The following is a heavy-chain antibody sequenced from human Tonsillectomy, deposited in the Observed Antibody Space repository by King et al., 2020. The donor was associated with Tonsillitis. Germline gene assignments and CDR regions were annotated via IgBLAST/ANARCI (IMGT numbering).Heavy chain of an antibody. CDR2: ISYDGSNK. V-gene: IGHV3-30*04. Sequence: VQLVESGGGVVQPGRSLRLSCAASGFTFSSYAMHWVRQAPGKGLEWVAVISYDGSNKYYADSVKCRFTISIDNSKNTLYLQMNSLRAEDTAVYYCARDAGYVVVPAAILYGMDVWGQGTTVTVSS. CDR1: GFTFSSYA. J-gene: IGHJ6*02. CDR3: ARDAGYVVVPAAILYGMDV. D-gene: IGHD2-2*01.